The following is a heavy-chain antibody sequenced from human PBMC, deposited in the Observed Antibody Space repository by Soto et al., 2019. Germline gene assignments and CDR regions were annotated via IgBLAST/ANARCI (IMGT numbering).Heavy chain of an antibody. CDR2: IIPIFGTA. D-gene: IGHD3-10*02. CDR3: AXTXXXSXXXYYWYLGL. Sequence: QVELVQSGAEVKKPGSSVKVSCQASEDTFRNYAIXWVRQAXGQGLEWMGGIIPIFGTANYAQKFQGRVTITADTSANTVYLELSSLRSEDTAVYYCAXTXXXSXXXYYWYLGLWGRGTLVTVSS. J-gene: IGHJ2*01. CDR1: EDTFRNYA. V-gene: IGHV1-69*06.